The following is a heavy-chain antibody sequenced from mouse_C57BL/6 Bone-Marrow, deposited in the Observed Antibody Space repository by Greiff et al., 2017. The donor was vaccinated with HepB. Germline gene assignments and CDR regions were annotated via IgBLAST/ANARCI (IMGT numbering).Heavy chain of an antibody. CDR3: ARFYYTFDY. CDR2: ISNGGGST. V-gene: IGHV5-12*01. Sequence: EVKLMESGGGLVQPGGSLKLSCAASGFTFSDYYMYWVRQTPEKRLEWVAYISNGGGSTYYPDTVKGRFTISRDNAKNTLYLQMSRLKSEDTAMYYCARFYYTFDYWGQGTTLTVSS. J-gene: IGHJ2*01. D-gene: IGHD1-1*01. CDR1: GFTFSDYY.